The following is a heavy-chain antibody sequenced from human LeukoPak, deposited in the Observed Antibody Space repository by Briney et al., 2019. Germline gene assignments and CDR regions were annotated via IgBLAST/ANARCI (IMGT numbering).Heavy chain of an antibody. V-gene: IGHV5-51*01. CDR2: IYPGDSDT. CDR3: ARLVVRAAAALYYFDY. CDR1: GYSFTSYW. D-gene: IGHD6-13*01. Sequence: GESLKISCKDSGYSFTSYWIGWVRQMPGKGLEWMGIIYPGDSDTRYSPSFQGQVTISADKSISTAYLQWSSLKASDTAMYYCARLVVRAAAALYYFDYWGQGTLVTVSS. J-gene: IGHJ4*02.